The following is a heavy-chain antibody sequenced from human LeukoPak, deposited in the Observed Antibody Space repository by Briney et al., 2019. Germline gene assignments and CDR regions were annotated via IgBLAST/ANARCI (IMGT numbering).Heavy chain of an antibody. CDR1: GFTFNRYW. CDR3: AKINWNYVGYFDY. V-gene: IGHV3-7*01. Sequence: PGGSLRLSCLASGFTFNRYWMSWVRQAPGKGLEWVANIKQDGSEKYYVDSVKGRFTVSRDNAKNSLFLQMNSLRAEDTAVYYCAKINWNYVGYFDYWAREPWSPSPQ. D-gene: IGHD1-7*01. CDR2: IKQDGSEK. J-gene: IGHJ4*02.